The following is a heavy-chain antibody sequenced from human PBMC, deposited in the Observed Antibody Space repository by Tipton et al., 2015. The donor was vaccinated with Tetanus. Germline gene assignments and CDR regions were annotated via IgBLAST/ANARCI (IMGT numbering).Heavy chain of an antibody. J-gene: IGHJ3*01. CDR2: IYISGST. CDR1: SGSLSSRY. CDR3: ARDLSGLLFDAFDL. Sequence: TLSLTCNVSSGSLSSRYWSWIRQTAGKRLEWIGRIYISGSTDYNPSLKTRVSMSVGTSKNQFSLKLSSVTASDTAVYYCARDLSGLLFDAFDLWGQGIMVTVSS. D-gene: IGHD2-15*01. V-gene: IGHV4-4*07.